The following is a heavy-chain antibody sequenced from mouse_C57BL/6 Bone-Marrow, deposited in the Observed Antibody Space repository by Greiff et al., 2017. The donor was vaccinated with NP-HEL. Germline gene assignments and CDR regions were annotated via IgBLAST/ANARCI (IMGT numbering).Heavy chain of an antibody. J-gene: IGHJ1*03. CDR1: GYTFTSYW. V-gene: IGHV1-53*01. D-gene: IGHD1-1*01. CDR3: ARWGYGSSRRYFDV. Sequence: QVHVKQPGTELVKPGASVKLSCKASGYTFTSYWMHWVKQRPGQGLEWIGNINPSNGGTNYNEKFKSKATLTVDKSSSTAYMQLSSLTSEDSAVYYCARWGYGSSRRYFDVWGTGTTVTVSS. CDR2: INPSNGGT.